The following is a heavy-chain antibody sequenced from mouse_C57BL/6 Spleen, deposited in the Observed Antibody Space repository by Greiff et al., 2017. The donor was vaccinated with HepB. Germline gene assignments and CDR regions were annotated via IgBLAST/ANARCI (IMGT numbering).Heavy chain of an antibody. CDR1: GFTFSSYA. CDR3: ARDRGYYGSSHYFDY. V-gene: IGHV5-4*01. J-gene: IGHJ2*01. Sequence: EVKLVESGGGLVKPGGSLKLSCAASGFTFSSYAMSWVRQTPEKRLEWVATISDGGSYTYYPDNVKGRFTISRDNAKNNRYLQMSHLKSEDTAMYYCARDRGYYGSSHYFDYWGQGTTLTVSS. D-gene: IGHD1-1*01. CDR2: ISDGGSYT.